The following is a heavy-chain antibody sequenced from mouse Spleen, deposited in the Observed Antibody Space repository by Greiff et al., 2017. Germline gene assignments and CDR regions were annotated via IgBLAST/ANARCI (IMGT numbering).Heavy chain of an antibody. Sequence: QVQLQQPGSELVRPGSSVTLSCKASGYTFTNYWMDWVKQRPGQGLEWIGNINPSDGETHYTQKLKDKATLTMDASSSTAFIKLYRLTPADPAVSYCARQLDYWGQGTARTVSS. J-gene: IGHJ2*01. V-gene: IGHV1-61*01. CDR3: ARQLDY. CDR1: GYTFTNYW. CDR2: INPSDGET.